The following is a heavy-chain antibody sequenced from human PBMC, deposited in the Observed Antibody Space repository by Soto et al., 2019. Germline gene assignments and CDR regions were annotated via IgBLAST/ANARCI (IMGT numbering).Heavy chain of an antibody. CDR2: INHSGST. J-gene: IGHJ5*02. CDR3: ARGPRRLLRFLEWLPNTNWFDP. Sequence: SSETLSLTCAVYGGSFSGYYWSWIRQPPGKGLEWIGEINHSGSTNYNPSLKSRVTISVDTSKNQFSLKLSSVTAADTAVYYCARGPRRLLRFLEWLPNTNWFDPWGQGTLVTVSS. V-gene: IGHV4-34*01. D-gene: IGHD3-3*01. CDR1: GGSFSGYY.